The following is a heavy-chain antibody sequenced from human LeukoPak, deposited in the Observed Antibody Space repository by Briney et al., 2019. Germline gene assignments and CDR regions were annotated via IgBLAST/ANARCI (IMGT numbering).Heavy chain of an antibody. CDR2: ISGSDGST. V-gene: IGHV3-23*01. J-gene: IGHJ4*02. CDR3: AKDLTVVVIAMDY. Sequence: GGSLRLSCAASGFTFSSYAMSWVRQAQGTGLEWDSAISGSDGSTYCADSVKGRFTISRDNSKNTLYLQMNSLRAEDTAVYYCAKDLTVVVIAMDYWGQGTLVTVSS. D-gene: IGHD2-21*01. CDR1: GFTFSSYA.